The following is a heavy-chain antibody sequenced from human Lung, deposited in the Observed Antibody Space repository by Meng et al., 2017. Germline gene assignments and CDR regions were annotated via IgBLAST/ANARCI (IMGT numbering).Heavy chain of an antibody. CDR1: GFSFTDAW. J-gene: IGHJ4*02. D-gene: IGHD6-13*01. V-gene: IGHV3-15*01. Sequence: QVVGAGGGLVKPGGSLSLSCVASGFSFTDAWMSWVRQAPGKGLEWVGRIKSNSDGGTTDYAAPVKGRFTISRDDSKNTLYLQMNSLITEDTAVYFCATGAAAADHWGQGTLVTVSS. CDR3: ATGAAAADH. CDR2: IKSNSDGGTT.